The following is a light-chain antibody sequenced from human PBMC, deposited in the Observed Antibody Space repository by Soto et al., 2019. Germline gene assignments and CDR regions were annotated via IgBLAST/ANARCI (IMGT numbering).Light chain of an antibody. J-gene: IGLJ1*01. CDR3: QSYDRSLSDV. CDR2: GNS. V-gene: IGLV1-40*01. Sequence: QAVLTQPPSVSGAPGQRVTISCTGSRSNIGAGYDVHWYQQLPGTAPKLLIYGNSNRPSGVPDRFSGSKSGTSASLAITGLQAEDEADYDCQSYDRSLSDVFGTGTKLTVL. CDR1: RSNIGAGYD.